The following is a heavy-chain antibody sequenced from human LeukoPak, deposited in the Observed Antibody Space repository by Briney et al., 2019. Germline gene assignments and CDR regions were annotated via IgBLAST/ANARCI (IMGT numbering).Heavy chain of an antibody. CDR1: GYTFTGYY. Sequence: ASVKVSCKASGYTFTGYYMHWVRQAPGQGLEWMGWINPNSGGTNYAQKFQGRVTMTRDTSISTAYMELSRLRSDDTAVYYCARNPHLGTCIKYYFDYWGQGTLVTVSS. V-gene: IGHV1-2*02. D-gene: IGHD1-14*01. CDR3: ARNPHLGTCIKYYFDY. CDR2: INPNSGGT. J-gene: IGHJ4*02.